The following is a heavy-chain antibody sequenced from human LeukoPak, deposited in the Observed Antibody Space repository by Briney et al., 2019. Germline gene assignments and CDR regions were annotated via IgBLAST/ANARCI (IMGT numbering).Heavy chain of an antibody. Sequence: SETLSLTCAVYGGSFSGYYWSWIRQPPGNGLEWIGEINRSGSTNYNPSLKSRVTISVDTSKNQFSLKLSSVTAADTAVYYCATAREVGYCSSTSCRNWFDPWGQGTLVTVSS. J-gene: IGHJ5*02. CDR3: ATAREVGYCSSTSCRNWFDP. CDR1: GGSFSGYY. D-gene: IGHD2-2*01. V-gene: IGHV4-34*01. CDR2: INRSGST.